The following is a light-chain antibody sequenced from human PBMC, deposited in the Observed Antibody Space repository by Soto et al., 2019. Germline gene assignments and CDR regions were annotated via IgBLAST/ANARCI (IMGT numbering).Light chain of an antibody. V-gene: IGKV1-39*01. CDR2: TTS. J-gene: IGKJ2*01. Sequence: DIQMARSPSSLSASVGDRVTITCRASQSIISYLNWFQQKPGKAPNLLIYTTSNLQSGVPSRFSGSGSGTDFTLTISSLQPEDFATYYCQQSYTTSYTFGQGTKLEIE. CDR1: QSIISY. CDR3: QQSYTTSYT.